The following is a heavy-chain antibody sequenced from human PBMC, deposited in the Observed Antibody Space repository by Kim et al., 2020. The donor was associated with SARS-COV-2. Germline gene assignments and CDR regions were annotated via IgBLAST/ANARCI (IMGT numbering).Heavy chain of an antibody. D-gene: IGHD4-17*01. J-gene: IGHJ6*02. CDR3: ARGLPVTTFYAYYGMDV. Sequence: LKSRVTISIDTSKNQFSLKLSSVTAADTAVYYCARGLPVTTFYAYYGMDVWGQGTTVTVSS. V-gene: IGHV4-34*01.